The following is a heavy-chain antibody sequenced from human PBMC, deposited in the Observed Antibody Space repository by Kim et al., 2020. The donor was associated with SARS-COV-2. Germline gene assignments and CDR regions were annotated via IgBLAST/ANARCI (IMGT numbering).Heavy chain of an antibody. D-gene: IGHD3-22*01. CDR3: ARAGDDSSGYYWFDP. V-gene: IGHV3-53*01. J-gene: IGHJ5*02. Sequence: DSGKGRFTIPRDNAKHTLYLQMNSLRAEDTAVYYCARAGDDSSGYYWFDPWGQGTLVTVSS.